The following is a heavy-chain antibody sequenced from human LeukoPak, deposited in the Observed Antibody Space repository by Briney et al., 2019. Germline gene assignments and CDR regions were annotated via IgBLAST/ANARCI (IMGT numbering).Heavy chain of an antibody. J-gene: IGHJ4*02. CDR2: ISEGGKNT. CDR3: AKQWVDC. V-gene: IGHV3-23*01. D-gene: IGHD1-26*01. CDR1: GFTFNNYA. Sequence: GGSLRLSCAASGFTFNNYAMNWVRQAPGKGLEWVSSISEGGKNTHYADSVKGQFTISRDNSQSTRFLQMTSLRAEDTAVYYCAKQWVDCWGQGTLVTVSS.